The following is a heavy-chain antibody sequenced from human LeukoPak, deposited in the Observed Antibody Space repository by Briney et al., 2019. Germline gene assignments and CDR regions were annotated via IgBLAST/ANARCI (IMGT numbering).Heavy chain of an antibody. V-gene: IGHV3-23*01. J-gene: IGHJ4*02. CDR1: GITFSNYA. Sequence: GGSLRLSCAASGITFSNYAMSWVRQAPGKGREWVAAISGSGGSTYYADSVEGRFTISRDNSKNSLYLQTNSLRAGDTAVYYCAKPPDLGWGSDYFDFWGQGTLVTVSS. D-gene: IGHD7-27*01. CDR2: ISGSGGST. CDR3: AKPPDLGWGSDYFDF.